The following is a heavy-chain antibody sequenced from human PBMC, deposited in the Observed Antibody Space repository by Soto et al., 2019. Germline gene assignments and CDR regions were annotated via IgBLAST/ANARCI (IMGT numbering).Heavy chain of an antibody. CDR2: ITPILGIA. D-gene: IGHD3-9*01. Sequence: ASVKVSCKASGGTFSSYTISWVRQAPGQGLEWMGRITPILGIANYAQKFQGRVTITADKSTSTAYMELSSLRSEDTAVYYCARDYDILTGLNDAFDIWGQGTMVTVSS. CDR1: GGTFSSYT. CDR3: ARDYDILTGLNDAFDI. V-gene: IGHV1-69*02. J-gene: IGHJ3*02.